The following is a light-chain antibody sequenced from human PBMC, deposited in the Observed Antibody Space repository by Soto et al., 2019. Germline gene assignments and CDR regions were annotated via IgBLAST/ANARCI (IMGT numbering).Light chain of an antibody. J-gene: IGLJ2*01. CDR1: TGAVTSGHY. CDR3: LLYYGGAVI. V-gene: IGLV7-43*01. CDR2: STD. Sequence: QAVVTQEPSLTVSPGGTVTLTCASSTGAVTSGHYTNWLQQKPGQAPRALIYSTDTKHSWTPARFSGSLLGGKAALTLSGAQPEDEADDYCLLYYGGAVIFGGGTKLTVL.